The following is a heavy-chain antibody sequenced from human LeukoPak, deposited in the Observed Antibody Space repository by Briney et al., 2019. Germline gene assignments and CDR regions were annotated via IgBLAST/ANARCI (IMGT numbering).Heavy chain of an antibody. CDR2: IYYSGST. J-gene: IGHJ4*02. D-gene: IGHD4-17*01. Sequence: SETLSLTCTVSGGSISSYYWSWIRQPPGKGLEWIGYIYYSGSTNYNPSLKSRVTISVDTSKNQFSLKLSSVTAADTAVYYCAGYGDYDLGGYWGQGTLVTVSS. V-gene: IGHV4-59*08. CDR3: AGYGDYDLGGY. CDR1: GGSISSYY.